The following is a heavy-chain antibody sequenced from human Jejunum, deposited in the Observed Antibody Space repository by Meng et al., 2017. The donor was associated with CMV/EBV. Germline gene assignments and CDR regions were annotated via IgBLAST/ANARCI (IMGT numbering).Heavy chain of an antibody. CDR2: ISPSGNNI. CDR3: TRDSQHHLY. D-gene: IGHD6-13*01. V-gene: IGHV3-48*03. Sequence: SCAASGFTSSCCEMNWIRQAPGKGLEWVAFISPSGNNIHYADSVKGRFALSRDNTNNSLYLQMSGLRAEDTAVYYCTRDSQHHLYWGQGALVTVSS. J-gene: IGHJ4*02. CDR1: GFTSSCCE.